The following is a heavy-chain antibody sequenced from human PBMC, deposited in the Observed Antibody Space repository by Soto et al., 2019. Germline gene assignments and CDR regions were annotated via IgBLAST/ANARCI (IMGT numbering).Heavy chain of an antibody. D-gene: IGHD1-26*01. CDR1: GYTFTSYY. CDR3: ARDWGVGATRGPIDY. J-gene: IGHJ4*02. V-gene: IGHV1-46*03. Sequence: VKVSCKASGYTFTSYYMHWGRQAPGQGLEWMGIINPSGGSTSYAQKFQGRVTMTRDTSTSTVYMELSSLRSEDTAVYYCARDWGVGATRGPIDYWGQGTLVTVSS. CDR2: INPSGGST.